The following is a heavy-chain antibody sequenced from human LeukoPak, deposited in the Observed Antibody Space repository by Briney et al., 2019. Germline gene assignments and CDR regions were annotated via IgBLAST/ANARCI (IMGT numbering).Heavy chain of an antibody. J-gene: IGHJ4*02. V-gene: IGHV3-20*04. CDR1: GFTFDDYG. CDR2: INWNGGST. D-gene: IGHD2-2*01. Sequence: GGSLRLSCAVSGFTFDDYGMSWVRQAPGKGLEWVSGINWNGGSTGYADSVKGRFTISRDNAKNSLYLQMNSLRAEDTALYYCASLGYCSSTSCLYWGQGTLVTVSS. CDR3: ASLGYCSSTSCLY.